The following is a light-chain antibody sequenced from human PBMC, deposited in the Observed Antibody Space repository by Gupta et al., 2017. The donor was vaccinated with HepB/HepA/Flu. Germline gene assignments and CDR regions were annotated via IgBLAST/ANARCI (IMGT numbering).Light chain of an antibody. CDR3: QQSHSLPQT. CDR1: QSISSY. Sequence: IQMTQSPSPLSASVGDRVTITCRASQSISSYLNWYQQKPGKAPNLLIYAASNLQSGAPSRFSGGGYGTDFTLTISSLQPEDFATYYCQQSHSLPQTFGQGTKLEIK. J-gene: IGKJ2*01. V-gene: IGKV1-39*01. CDR2: AAS.